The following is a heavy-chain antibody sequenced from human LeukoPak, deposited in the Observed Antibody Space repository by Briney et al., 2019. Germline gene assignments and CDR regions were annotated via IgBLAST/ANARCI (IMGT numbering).Heavy chain of an antibody. J-gene: IGHJ6*03. CDR3: ARERRGYSYGGNYYYYYMDV. CDR2: ISSSSYI. Sequence: GGSLRLSCAASGFTFSSYSMNWVRQAPGKGLEWVSSISSSSYIYYADSVKGRFTISRDNAKNSLYLQMNSLRAEDTAVYYCARERRGYSYGGNYYYYYMDVWGKGTTVTISS. CDR1: GFTFSSYS. D-gene: IGHD5-18*01. V-gene: IGHV3-21*01.